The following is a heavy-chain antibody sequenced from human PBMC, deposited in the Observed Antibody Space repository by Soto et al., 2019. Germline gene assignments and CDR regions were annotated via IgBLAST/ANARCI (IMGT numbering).Heavy chain of an antibody. CDR3: ARVAHYYYYYLDF. CDR1: GFTFSSYW. J-gene: IGHJ6*03. Sequence: GSLRLSCAASGFTFSSYWMHWVRQAPGKGLVWVSRINSDGSSTSYADSVKGRFTISRDNAKNTLYLQMNSLRAEDTAVYYCARVAHYYYYYLDFWGKGTTVTVSS. CDR2: INSDGSST. V-gene: IGHV3-74*01.